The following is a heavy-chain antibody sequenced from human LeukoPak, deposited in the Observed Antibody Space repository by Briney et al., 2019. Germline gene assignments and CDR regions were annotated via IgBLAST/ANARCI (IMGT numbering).Heavy chain of an antibody. V-gene: IGHV3-23*01. Sequence: GGSLRLSCAASGFTFSSYAMSWVRQDPGKGLEWVSAISGSGGSTYYADSVKGRFTISRDNSKNTLYLQMNSLRAEDTAVYYCARKRWLQLVDYWGQGTLVTVSS. CDR2: ISGSGGST. CDR3: ARKRWLQLVDY. CDR1: GFTFSSYA. J-gene: IGHJ4*02. D-gene: IGHD5-24*01.